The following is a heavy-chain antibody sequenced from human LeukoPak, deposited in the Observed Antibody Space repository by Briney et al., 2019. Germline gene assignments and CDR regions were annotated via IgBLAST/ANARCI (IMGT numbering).Heavy chain of an antibody. J-gene: IGHJ4*02. V-gene: IGHV4-34*01. CDR1: GGSFSGYY. CDR3: ARPRNWFGELRPFDY. Sequence: SETLSLTCAVYGGSFSGYYWSWIRQPPGKGLEWIGEINHSGSTNYNPSLKSRVTISVDTSKNQFSLKLSSVTAADTAVYYCARPRNWFGELRPFDYWGQGTLVTVSS. D-gene: IGHD3-10*01. CDR2: INHSGST.